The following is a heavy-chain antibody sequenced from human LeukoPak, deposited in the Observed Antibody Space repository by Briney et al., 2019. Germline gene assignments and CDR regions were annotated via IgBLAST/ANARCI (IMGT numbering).Heavy chain of an antibody. D-gene: IGHD2-15*01. V-gene: IGHV3-7*01. Sequence: GGSLRLSCTASGSTFSSYWMSWVRQAPGKGLEWVADIKPDGSEGYYVDSVKGRFTISRDNAKNSLYLQMNSLRAEDTAAYSCARDSKLRSGGLFDPWGQGTLVTVSS. J-gene: IGHJ5*02. CDR3: ARDSKLRSGGLFDP. CDR1: GSTFSSYW. CDR2: IKPDGSEG.